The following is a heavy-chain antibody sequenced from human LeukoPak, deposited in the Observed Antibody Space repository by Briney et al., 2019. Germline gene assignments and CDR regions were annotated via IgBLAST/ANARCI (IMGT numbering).Heavy chain of an antibody. Sequence: GGSLGLSCAASGFTFSTYSMNWVRQAPGKGLEWVSYISSGSTTIYYADSVKGRFTISRDNSKNTLYLQMNSLRAEDTAVYFCAKLDYYDTHWGQGTLVTVSS. D-gene: IGHD3-22*01. J-gene: IGHJ4*02. CDR3: AKLDYYDTH. V-gene: IGHV3-48*01. CDR2: ISSGSTTI. CDR1: GFTFSTYS.